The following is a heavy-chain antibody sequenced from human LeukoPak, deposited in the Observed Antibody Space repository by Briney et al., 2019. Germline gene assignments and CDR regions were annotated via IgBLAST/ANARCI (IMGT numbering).Heavy chain of an antibody. CDR1: GYTFSRHG. D-gene: IGHD6-13*01. Sequence: EASVKVSCKTSGYTFSRHGITWVRQAPGQGLEWMGWVSGYNGNTNYAQNVQGRVTMTTDTSTSTAYMELRSLRSDDTAVYYCARDQLGSSPPIYYYYMDVWGKGTTVTVSS. V-gene: IGHV1-18*01. CDR3: ARDQLGSSPPIYYYYMDV. CDR2: VSGYNGNT. J-gene: IGHJ6*03.